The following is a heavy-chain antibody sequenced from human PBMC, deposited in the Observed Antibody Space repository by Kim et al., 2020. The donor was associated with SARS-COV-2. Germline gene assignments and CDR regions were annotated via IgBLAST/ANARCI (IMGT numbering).Heavy chain of an antibody. CDR1: GFTLRNYW. CDR3: ATDAAGDAT. CDR2: IEKDGSHK. V-gene: IGHV3-7*05. Sequence: GGSLRLSCAASGFTLRNYWMNWVRQAPGKGLEWVANIEKDGSHKNYVDSVRGRFTISRDDAENSFYLQMNSLRAEDTAVYYFATDAAGDATWGQGTLVTVSS. J-gene: IGHJ5*02. D-gene: IGHD2-15*01.